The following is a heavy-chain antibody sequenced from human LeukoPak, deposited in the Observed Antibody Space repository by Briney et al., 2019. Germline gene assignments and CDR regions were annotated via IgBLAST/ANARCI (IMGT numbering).Heavy chain of an antibody. Sequence: GGSLRLSCAASGFTFSSYAMSWVRQAPRKGLEWVGRIRGKTDGGTTDYAAPVKGRFTISRDDSKNTLYLQMNSLRTEDTAVYYCTTEMDTAIYYWGQGTLVTVSS. CDR2: IRGKTDGGTT. D-gene: IGHD5-18*01. J-gene: IGHJ4*02. CDR3: TTEMDTAIYY. CDR1: GFTFSSYA. V-gene: IGHV3-15*01.